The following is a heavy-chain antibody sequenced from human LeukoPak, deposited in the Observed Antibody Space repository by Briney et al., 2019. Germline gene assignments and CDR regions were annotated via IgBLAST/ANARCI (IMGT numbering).Heavy chain of an antibody. Sequence: QTLSLTCVISGDSVSSNNADWNWIRQSPSRGLEWLGRTYYTSKWNNDYAISVKSRITINPDTSKNQFSLHLNSVTPEDTAVYYCARGGYDFWNGYYGNWFDPWGQGTLVTVSS. CDR1: GDSVSSNNAD. V-gene: IGHV6-1*01. J-gene: IGHJ5*02. D-gene: IGHD3-3*01. CDR3: ARGGYDFWNGYYGNWFDP. CDR2: TYYTSKWNN.